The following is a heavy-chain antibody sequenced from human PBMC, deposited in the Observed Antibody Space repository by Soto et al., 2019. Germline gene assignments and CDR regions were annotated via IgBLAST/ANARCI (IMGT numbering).Heavy chain of an antibody. J-gene: IGHJ4*02. D-gene: IGHD5-12*01. CDR2: IYYSGST. Sequence: SETLSLTCTVSGGSISSSSYYWGWIRQPPGKGLEWIGSIYYSGSTYYNPSLKSRVTISVDTSKNQFSLKLSSVTAADTAVYYCARGTYVDIVATMRGPSFLVDYWGQGTLVTVSS. CDR3: ARGTYVDIVATMRGPSFLVDY. V-gene: IGHV4-39*07. CDR1: GGSISSSSYY.